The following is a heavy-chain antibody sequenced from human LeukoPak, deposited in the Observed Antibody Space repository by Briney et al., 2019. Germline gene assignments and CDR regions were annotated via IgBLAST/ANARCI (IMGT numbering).Heavy chain of an antibody. CDR1: GFTLGGHD. V-gene: IGHV3-13*01. J-gene: IGHJ4*02. CDR2: VSAGHHA. D-gene: IGHD5-18*01. Sequence: GGSLRLSCTASGFTLGGHDMHWVRQTAGDGLEWVAAVSAGHHAFYAGSVKGRFTVSREDAKNSLYLQMNSLRAGDTAVYYCVREARGYHYTYFDYWGQGSLVTVSS. CDR3: VREARGYHYTYFDY.